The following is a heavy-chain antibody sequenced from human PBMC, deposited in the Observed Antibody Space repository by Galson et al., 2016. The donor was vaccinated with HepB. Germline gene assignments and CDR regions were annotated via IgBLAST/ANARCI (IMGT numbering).Heavy chain of an antibody. Sequence: SLRLSCAASGFTFSSYAMRWVRQAPGKGLEWVSVIYSGGSTYYADSVKGRFTISRDNSKNTLYLQMNSLRAEDTAVYYCARDPMATRYYYYGMDVWGQGTTVTVSS. CDR2: IYSGGST. CDR1: GFTFSSYA. J-gene: IGHJ6*02. D-gene: IGHD5-24*01. V-gene: IGHV3-53*01. CDR3: ARDPMATRYYYYGMDV.